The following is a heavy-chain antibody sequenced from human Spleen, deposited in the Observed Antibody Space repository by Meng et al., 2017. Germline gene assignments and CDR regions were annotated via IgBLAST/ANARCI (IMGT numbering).Heavy chain of an antibody. Sequence: QVQLQQGGAGPLKPSETLSLPCAVYGGSFSGYYWSWIRQPPGKGLEWIGEINHSGSTNYNPSLESRATISVDTSQNNLSLKLSSVTAADSAVYYCARGPTTMAHDFDYWGQGTLVTVSS. D-gene: IGHD4-11*01. V-gene: IGHV4-34*01. CDR3: ARGPTTMAHDFDY. CDR2: INHSGST. CDR1: GGSFSGYY. J-gene: IGHJ4*02.